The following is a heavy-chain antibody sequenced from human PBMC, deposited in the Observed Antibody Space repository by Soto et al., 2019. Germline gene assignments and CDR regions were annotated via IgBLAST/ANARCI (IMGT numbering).Heavy chain of an antibody. CDR1: GYTFTSYD. CDR3: ARDLTYYDYISGSYRDDYYYYMDV. Sequence: GASVKVSCKASGYTFTSYDINWVRQATGQGLEWMGWMNPNSGNTGYAQKFQGRVTMTRNTSISTAYMELSSLRSEDTAVYYCARDLTYYDYISGSYRDDYYYYMDVWGKGTTDPVSS. D-gene: IGHD3-16*02. CDR2: MNPNSGNT. V-gene: IGHV1-8*01. J-gene: IGHJ6*03.